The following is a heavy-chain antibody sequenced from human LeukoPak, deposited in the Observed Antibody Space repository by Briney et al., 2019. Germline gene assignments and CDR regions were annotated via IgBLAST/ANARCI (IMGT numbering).Heavy chain of an antibody. CDR2: ISWNSGSI. CDR1: GFTFDDYA. Sequence: PGRSLRLSCAASGFTFDDYAMHWVRQAPGKGLEWVSGISWNSGSIAYADSVKGRFTISRDNAKNSLYLQMNSLRAEDTALYYCAKASAPLVRGVINYFDYWGQGTLVTVSS. J-gene: IGHJ4*02. CDR3: AKASAPLVRGVINYFDY. V-gene: IGHV3-9*01. D-gene: IGHD3-10*01.